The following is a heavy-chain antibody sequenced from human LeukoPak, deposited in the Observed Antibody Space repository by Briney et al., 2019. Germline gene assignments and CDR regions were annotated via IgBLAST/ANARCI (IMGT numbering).Heavy chain of an antibody. Sequence: ASVKVSCKASGYTFTSYGISWVRQAPGQRLEWMGWISAYNGNTNYAQKLQGRVTMTTDTSTSTAYMELRSLRSDDTAVYYCASSSRYYYDSSGYYFDYWGQGTLVTVSS. D-gene: IGHD3-22*01. CDR1: GYTFTSYG. CDR2: ISAYNGNT. CDR3: ASSSRYYYDSSGYYFDY. J-gene: IGHJ4*02. V-gene: IGHV1-18*01.